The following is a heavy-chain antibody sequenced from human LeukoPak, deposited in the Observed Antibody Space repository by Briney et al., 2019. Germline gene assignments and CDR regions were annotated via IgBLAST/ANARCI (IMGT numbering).Heavy chain of an antibody. D-gene: IGHD3-3*01. CDR3: AKGADYDFWSGASYYYYYMDV. V-gene: IGHV3-30*02. J-gene: IGHJ6*03. CDR2: IWYGGSNK. CDR1: GFTFSSYG. Sequence: GGSLRLSCAASGFTFSSYGMHWVRQAPGKGLEWVAVIWYGGSNKYYADSVKGRFTISRDNSKNTLHLQMNSLRAEDTAVYYCAKGADYDFWSGASYYYYYMDVWGKGTTVTVSS.